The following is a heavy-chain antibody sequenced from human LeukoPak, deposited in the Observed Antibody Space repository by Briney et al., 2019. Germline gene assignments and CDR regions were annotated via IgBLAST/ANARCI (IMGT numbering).Heavy chain of an antibody. CDR3: AKSKGGLLWFGELLLIDAFDI. CDR2: ISGSGGST. Sequence: PGGSLRLPCAASGFTFSSYAMSWVRQAPGKGLEWVSAISGSGGSTYYADSVKGRFTISRDNSKNTLYLQMNSLRAEDTAVYYCAKSKGGLLWFGELLLIDAFDIWGQGTMVTVSS. D-gene: IGHD3-10*01. V-gene: IGHV3-23*01. CDR1: GFTFSSYA. J-gene: IGHJ3*02.